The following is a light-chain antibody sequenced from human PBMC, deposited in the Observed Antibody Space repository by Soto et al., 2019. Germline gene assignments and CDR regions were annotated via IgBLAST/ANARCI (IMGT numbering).Light chain of an antibody. J-gene: IGLJ2*01. Sequence: QSALTQPPSASGSPGQSVTISCTGTSSDVGGYHYVSWYQQHPGKAPKLMIYEVSKRPSGVPDRFSGSKSGNTASLTVSGLQAEDEADYYCSSYAGSNNLGVFGGGTQLTVL. CDR3: SSYAGSNNLGV. CDR2: EVS. V-gene: IGLV2-8*01. CDR1: SSDVGGYHY.